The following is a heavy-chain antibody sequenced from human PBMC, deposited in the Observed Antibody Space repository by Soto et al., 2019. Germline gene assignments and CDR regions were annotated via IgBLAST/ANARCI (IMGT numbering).Heavy chain of an antibody. Sequence: SSVKVSCKASGGTFSSYAISWVRQAPGQGLEWMGGIIPIFGTANYAQKFQGRVTITADESTSTAYMELSRLRSDDTAVYYCARATRTTVNTPLTMYFQHWGQGTLVTVSS. V-gene: IGHV1-69*13. D-gene: IGHD4-17*01. CDR3: ARATRTTVNTPLTMYFQH. CDR1: GGTFSSYA. J-gene: IGHJ1*01. CDR2: IIPIFGTA.